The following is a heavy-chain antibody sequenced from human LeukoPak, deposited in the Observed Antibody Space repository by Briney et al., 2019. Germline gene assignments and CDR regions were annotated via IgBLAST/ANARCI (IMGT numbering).Heavy chain of an antibody. D-gene: IGHD4-17*01. Sequence: GGSLRLSCAASGFTFSNAWMTWVRQAPGKGLEWVGRIKSKTDGGTTDYAAPVKGRFTISRDDSKNTLYLQMNSLKTEDTAVYYCTRAAVTSNGYFDYWGQGTLVTVSS. J-gene: IGHJ4*02. CDR2: IKSKTDGGTT. CDR3: TRAAVTSNGYFDY. CDR1: GFTFSNAW. V-gene: IGHV3-15*01.